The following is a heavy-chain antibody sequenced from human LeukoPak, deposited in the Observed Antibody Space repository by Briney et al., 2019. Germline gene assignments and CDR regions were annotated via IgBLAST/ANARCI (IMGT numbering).Heavy chain of an antibody. CDR3: ATVVGIVGATTAFDY. CDR2: ISRTGTTI. D-gene: IGHD1-26*01. J-gene: IGHJ4*02. Sequence: GGSLRLSCAASGITFSICEMNWVRQAPGKGLEWVSYISRTGTTIYYADSVKGRFTISRDNAKSSLYLQMNTLRAEDTAVYYCATVVGIVGATTAFDYWGQGTLVTVSS. V-gene: IGHV3-48*03. CDR1: GITFSICE.